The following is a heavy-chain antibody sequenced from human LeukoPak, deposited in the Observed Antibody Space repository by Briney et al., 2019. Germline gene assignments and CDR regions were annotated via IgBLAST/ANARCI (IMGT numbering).Heavy chain of an antibody. D-gene: IGHD2-2*01. CDR3: ARVYCSSTSCHNWFDP. J-gene: IGHJ5*02. CDR1: GGSFSGYY. CDR2: INHSGST. V-gene: IGHV4-34*01. Sequence: PSETLSLTCAVYGGSFSGYYWSWIRQPPGKGLEWIGEINHSGSTNYNPSLKSRVTISVDTSKNQFSLKLSSVTAADTAVYYCARVYCSSTSCHNWFDPWGQGTLVTVSS.